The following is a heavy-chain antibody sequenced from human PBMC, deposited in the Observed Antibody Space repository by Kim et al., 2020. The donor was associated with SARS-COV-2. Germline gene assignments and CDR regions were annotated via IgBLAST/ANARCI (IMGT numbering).Heavy chain of an antibody. D-gene: IGHD2-15*01. CDR3: AKGVGGSCYSAVDY. CDR1: GFTFSNYA. CDR2: ISGNGGNT. Sequence: GGSLRLSCAASGFTFSNYAMSWVCQAPGKGLEWVSGISGNGGNTYYAGSVKGRFTISRDNSKITLYLQRNSLRAEDTAVYYCAKGVGGSCYSAVDYCGRGTLVTVSS. J-gene: IGHJ4*02. V-gene: IGHV3-23*01.